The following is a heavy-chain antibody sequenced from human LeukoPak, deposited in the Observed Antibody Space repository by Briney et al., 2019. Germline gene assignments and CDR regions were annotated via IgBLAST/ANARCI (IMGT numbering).Heavy chain of an antibody. CDR1: GFTFSDYY. D-gene: IGHD2-15*01. CDR3: TTEEVVAVEGY. CDR2: ISSSGSTI. V-gene: IGHV3-11*01. Sequence: GGSLRLSCAASGFTFSDYYMSWIRQAPGKGLEWVSYISSSGSTIYYADSVKGRFTISRDNAKNSLYLQMNSLKTEDTAVYYCTTEEVVAVEGYWGQGTLVTVSS. J-gene: IGHJ4*02.